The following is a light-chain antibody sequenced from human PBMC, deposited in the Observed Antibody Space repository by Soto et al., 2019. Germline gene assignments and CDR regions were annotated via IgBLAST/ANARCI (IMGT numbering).Light chain of an antibody. Sequence: QSVLTQRPSASESLGQSVTISCTGTSSDVGGYNYVSWYQQHPRKAPKLMIYEVSQRPSGVPARFSGSKSDNTASLTVSGLQAEDDADYYCNSYAGSNNVFGTGTKVTVL. CDR1: SSDVGGYNY. J-gene: IGLJ1*01. CDR2: EVS. V-gene: IGLV2-8*01. CDR3: NSYAGSNNV.